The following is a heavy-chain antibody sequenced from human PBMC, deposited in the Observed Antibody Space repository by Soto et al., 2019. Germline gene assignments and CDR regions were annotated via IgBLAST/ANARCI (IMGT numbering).Heavy chain of an antibody. V-gene: IGHV1-58*01. D-gene: IGHD3-10*01. CDR2: IVVGSGNT. CDR1: GFTFTSSA. CDR3: AAGSKRGLWFGELFWFDP. Sequence: QMQLVQSGPEVKKPGTSVKVSCKASGFTFTSSAVQWVRQARGQRLEWIGWIVVGSGNTNYAQKFQERVTITRDMSTSTAYMELSSMRSEDTAVYYCAAGSKRGLWFGELFWFDPWGQGTLVTVSS. J-gene: IGHJ5*02.